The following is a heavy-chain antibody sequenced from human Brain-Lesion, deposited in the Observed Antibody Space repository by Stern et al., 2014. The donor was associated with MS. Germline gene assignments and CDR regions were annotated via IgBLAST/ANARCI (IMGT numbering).Heavy chain of an antibody. CDR1: GFSFSIYA. J-gene: IGHJ4*02. Sequence: EVQLVESGGGLVQPGGSLRLSCAASGFSFSIYAMNWVRQAPGKGLEWVSAIRGSGGSTYYADSVTGRFTISRDNSKNTLYLQMNTLRADDTAVYYCEKGLRQQLVPFDSWGQGTLVTVAS. CDR3: EKGLRQQLVPFDS. V-gene: IGHV3-23*04. CDR2: IRGSGGST. D-gene: IGHD6-13*01.